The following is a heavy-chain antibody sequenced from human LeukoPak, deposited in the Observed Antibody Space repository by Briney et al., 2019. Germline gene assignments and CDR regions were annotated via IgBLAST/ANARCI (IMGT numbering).Heavy chain of an antibody. CDR3: ARGEWSSSPFDY. Sequence: GGSLRLSCAASGFTFSSYSMNWVRQAPGKGLEWVSSISSSSSYIYYADSMKGRFTISRDNAKNSLYLQMNSLKAEDTAVYYCARGEWSSSPFDYWGQGTLVTVSS. J-gene: IGHJ4*02. CDR2: ISSSSSYI. V-gene: IGHV3-21*01. CDR1: GFTFSSYS. D-gene: IGHD6-6*01.